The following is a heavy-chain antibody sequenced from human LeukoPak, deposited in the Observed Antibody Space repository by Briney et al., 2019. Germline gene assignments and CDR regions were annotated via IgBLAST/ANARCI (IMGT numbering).Heavy chain of an antibody. CDR3: ARILPAPTFDY. CDR1: GGSINSYY. V-gene: IGHV4-4*07. CDR2: IYRSGST. D-gene: IGHD3-3*01. J-gene: IGHJ4*02. Sequence: SETLSLTCTVSGGSINSYYWSWIRQPAGKGLEWIGRIYRSGSTNYNPSLKSRVTMSVDTSKNQFSLKLSSVTAADTAVYYCARILPAPTFDYWGQGTLVTVSS.